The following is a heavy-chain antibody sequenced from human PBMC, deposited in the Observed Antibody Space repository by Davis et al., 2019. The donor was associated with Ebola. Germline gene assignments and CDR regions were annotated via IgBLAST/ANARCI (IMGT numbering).Heavy chain of an antibody. V-gene: IGHV3-21*01. D-gene: IGHD5-18*01. CDR2: ISSSSSYI. J-gene: IGHJ4*02. CDR3: AKGLDTAMVTPLY. CDR1: GFTFSSYS. Sequence: GGSLRLSCAASGFTFSSYSMNWVRQAPGKGLEWVSSISSSSSYIYYADSVKGRFTISRDNSKNTLYLQMNSLRAEDTAVYYCAKGLDTAMVTPLYWGQGTLVTVSS.